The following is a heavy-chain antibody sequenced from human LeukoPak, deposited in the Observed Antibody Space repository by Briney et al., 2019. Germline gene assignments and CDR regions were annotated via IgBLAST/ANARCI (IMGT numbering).Heavy chain of an antibody. J-gene: IGHJ4*02. V-gene: IGHV3-53*01. CDR1: GFTVSTNY. CDR2: IHNDGTT. D-gene: IGHD5-18*01. Sequence: PGGSLRLSCAASGFTVSTNYMTWVRQAPGKGLEWVSVIHNDGTTYYADSVKGRFTISRDNSKNTLYLQMNSLRAEDTAVYYCARGNSHGYNFDYWGQGTLVTVSS. CDR3: ARGNSHGYNFDY.